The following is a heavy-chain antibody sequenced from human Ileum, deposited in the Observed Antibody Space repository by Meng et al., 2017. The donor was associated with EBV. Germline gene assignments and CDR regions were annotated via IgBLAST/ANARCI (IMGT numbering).Heavy chain of an antibody. CDR1: GGSLSGAS. J-gene: IGHJ4*02. V-gene: IGHV4-34*12. CDR2: IIHGGSP. D-gene: IGHD2-8*02. Sequence: QVQIQQWGAGLLKPSQSLSLTCAVNGGSLSGASWNWIRPPPGKGLEWIGEIIHGGSPSYNPSLKSRVTISIDTSKNQLSLMLSSVTAADTAVYYCARRPTGIDYWGQGTLVTVSS. CDR3: ARRPTGIDY.